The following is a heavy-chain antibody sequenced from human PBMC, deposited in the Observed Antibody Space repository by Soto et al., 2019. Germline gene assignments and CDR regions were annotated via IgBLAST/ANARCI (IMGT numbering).Heavy chain of an antibody. CDR3: ASDSDYYGMDV. J-gene: IGHJ6*02. CDR1: GLTFSSYG. V-gene: IGHV3-33*01. CDR2: IWYDGSNK. Sequence: GGSLRLSCAASGLTFSSYGMHWVRQAPGKGLEWVAVIWYDGSNKYYADSVKGRFTISKDNSKNTLYLEMNSLIAEDTAVYYYASDSDYYGMDVWGQGTTVTISS.